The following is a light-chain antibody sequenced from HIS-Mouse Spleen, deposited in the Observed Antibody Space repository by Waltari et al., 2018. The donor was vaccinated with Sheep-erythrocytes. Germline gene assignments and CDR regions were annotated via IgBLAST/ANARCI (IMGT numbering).Light chain of an antibody. CDR3: QQSYSTPPLT. J-gene: IGKJ4*01. V-gene: IGKV1-39*01. Sequence: DIQMTQYQSSLSASAVNRSTIPCTPSQSISSYLHWYQQKPGKAPKLLIYAASSLQSVVPSRFSGSGSGTDFTLTISSLQPEDFATYYCQQSYSTPPLTFGGGTK. CDR2: AAS. CDR1: QSISSY.